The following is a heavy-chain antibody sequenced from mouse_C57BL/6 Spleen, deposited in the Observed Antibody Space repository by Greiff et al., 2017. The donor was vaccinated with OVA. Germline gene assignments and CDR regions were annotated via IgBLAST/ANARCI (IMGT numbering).Heavy chain of an antibody. V-gene: IGHV1-82*01. CDR2: IYPGDGDT. CDR1: GYAFSSSW. J-gene: IGHJ3*01. CDR3: AREGYSFAY. Sequence: VQRVESGPELVKPGASVKISCKASGYAFSSSWMNWVKQRPGKGLEWIGRIYPGDGDTNYNGKFKGKATLTADKSSSTAYMQLSSLTSEDSAVYFCAREGYSFAYWGQGTLVTVSA. D-gene: IGHD2-3*01.